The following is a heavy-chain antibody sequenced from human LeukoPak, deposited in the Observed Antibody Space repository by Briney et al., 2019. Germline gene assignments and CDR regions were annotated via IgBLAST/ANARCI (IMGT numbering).Heavy chain of an antibody. D-gene: IGHD5-12*01. V-gene: IGHV3-48*01. CDR1: GFTFSSYS. Sequence: PGGSLRLSCAASGFTFSSYSMNWVRQAPGKGLEWVSYISSSSSTIYYADSVKGRFTISRVNSKNTLYLQMNSLRAEDTAVYYCARARVAHFDYWGQGTLVTVSS. CDR2: ISSSSSTI. J-gene: IGHJ4*02. CDR3: ARARVAHFDY.